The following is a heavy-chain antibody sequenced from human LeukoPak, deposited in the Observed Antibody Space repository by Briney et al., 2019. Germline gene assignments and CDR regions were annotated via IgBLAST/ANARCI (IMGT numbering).Heavy chain of an antibody. CDR1: GFTFSSYA. Sequence: PGGSLRLSCAASGFTFSSYAMSWVRQAPGKGLEWVSYISSSGSTIYYADSVKGRFTISRDNAKNSLYLQMNSLRAEDTAVYYCARVQDCSSTSCYFGSFDYWGQGTLVTVSS. D-gene: IGHD2-2*01. CDR2: ISSSGSTI. V-gene: IGHV3-48*04. CDR3: ARVQDCSSTSCYFGSFDY. J-gene: IGHJ4*02.